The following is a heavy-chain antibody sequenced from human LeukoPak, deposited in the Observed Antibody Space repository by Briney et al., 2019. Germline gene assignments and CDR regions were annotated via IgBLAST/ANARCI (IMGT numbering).Heavy chain of an antibody. CDR1: GGSISSYY. J-gene: IGHJ4*02. D-gene: IGHD3-16*02. V-gene: IGHV4-59*01. Sequence: PSETLSLTCTVSGGSISSYYWSWIRQPPGKGLEWIGYIYYSGSTNYNPSLKSRVTISVDTSKNQFSLKLSSVTAADTAVYYCAREGGSYRPLDYSGQGTLVTVSS. CDR3: AREGGSYRPLDY. CDR2: IYYSGST.